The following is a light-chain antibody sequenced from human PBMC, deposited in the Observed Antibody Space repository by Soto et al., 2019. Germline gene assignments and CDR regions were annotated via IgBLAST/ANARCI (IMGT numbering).Light chain of an antibody. V-gene: IGLV2-14*01. Sequence: QSVLTQPASVSGSPGQSITISCTGTTSDVGAYNYVSWYQHYPGKAPKLMIYEVSNRPSGVSNRFSGSKSGNTASLTLSGLQAEDEADYYCSSYTSSSTWVFGGGTKVTVL. CDR3: SSYTSSSTWV. CDR2: EVS. J-gene: IGLJ3*02. CDR1: TSDVGAYNY.